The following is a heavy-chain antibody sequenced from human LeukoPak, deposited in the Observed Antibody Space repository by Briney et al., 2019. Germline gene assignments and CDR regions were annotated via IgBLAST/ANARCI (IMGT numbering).Heavy chain of an antibody. CDR2: ISYDGGNK. Sequence: PGGSLRLSCAASGFTFSNYATHWVRQAPGKGLEWVAVISYDGGNKYYADSVKGRFTISRDNSKNTLYLQMNSLRAEDTAVYYCARDRTTPSIAVAGTPDYWGQGTLVIVSS. CDR3: ARDRTTPSIAVAGTPDY. V-gene: IGHV3-30-3*01. D-gene: IGHD6-19*01. CDR1: GFTFSNYA. J-gene: IGHJ4*02.